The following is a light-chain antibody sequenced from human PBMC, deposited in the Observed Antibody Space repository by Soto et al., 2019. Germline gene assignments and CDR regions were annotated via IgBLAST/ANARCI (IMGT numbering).Light chain of an antibody. V-gene: IGLV2-14*01. CDR2: GVN. CDR1: SSDVGAYNY. CDR3: SSYTTSSTPV. J-gene: IGLJ1*01. Sequence: QSALAQSASVSGSPGQSIAISCTGTSSDVGAYNYVSWYQQHPGQAPKLIIYGVNNRPSGVSNRFSGSKSGNTASLTISGLQAEDEADYYCSSYTTSSTPVFGTGTRSPS.